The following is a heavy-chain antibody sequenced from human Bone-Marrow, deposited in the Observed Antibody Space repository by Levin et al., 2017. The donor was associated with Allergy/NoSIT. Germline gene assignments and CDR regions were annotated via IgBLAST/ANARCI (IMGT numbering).Heavy chain of an antibody. CDR2: IYYSGST. CDR1: GGSISSSSYY. CDR3: ARGGKLLWFGELLTSFDP. D-gene: IGHD3-10*01. J-gene: IGHJ5*02. V-gene: IGHV4-39*07. Sequence: SCTVSGGSISSSSYYWGWIRQPPGKGLEWIGSIYYSGSTYYNPSLKSRVTISVDTSKNQFSLKLSSVTAADTAVYYCARGGKLLWFGELLTSFDPWGQGTLVTVSS.